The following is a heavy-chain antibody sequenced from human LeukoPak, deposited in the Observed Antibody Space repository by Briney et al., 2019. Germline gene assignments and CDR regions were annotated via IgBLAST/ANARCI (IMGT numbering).Heavy chain of an antibody. V-gene: IGHV1-18*04. CDR2: ISAYNGNT. D-gene: IGHD3-10*01. Sequence: ASVKVSCKASGYTFTGYYMHWVRQAPGQGLEWMGWISAYNGNTNYAQKLQGRVTMTTDTSTSTAYMELRSLRSEDTAVYYCARGKLSITMVRGVIITSLYFDYWGQGTLVTVSS. CDR1: GYTFTGYY. J-gene: IGHJ4*02. CDR3: ARGKLSITMVRGVIITSLYFDY.